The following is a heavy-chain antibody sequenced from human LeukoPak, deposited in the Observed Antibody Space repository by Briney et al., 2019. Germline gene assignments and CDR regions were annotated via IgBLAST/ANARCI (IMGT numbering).Heavy chain of an antibody. CDR2: IYYSGST. J-gene: IGHJ4*02. Sequence: SETLSLTCTVSGGSISSSSYYWGWIRQPPGKGLEWIGSIYYSGSTYYNPSLQSRVTISVDTSKNQFSLKLSSVTAADTAVYYCARHGYSYGQTSFDYWGQGTLVTVSS. D-gene: IGHD5-18*01. V-gene: IGHV4-39*01. CDR3: ARHGYSYGQTSFDY. CDR1: GGSISSSSYY.